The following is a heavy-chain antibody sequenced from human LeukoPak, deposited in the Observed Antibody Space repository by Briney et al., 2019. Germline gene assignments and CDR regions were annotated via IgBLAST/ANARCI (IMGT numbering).Heavy chain of an antibody. CDR3: ARDSYYYDSSGFPNHDAFDI. CDR1: GYTFTSYG. D-gene: IGHD3-22*01. CDR2: ISAYNGNT. J-gene: IGHJ3*02. Sequence: ASVKVSCKASGYTFTSYGISWVRQAPGQGLEWMGWISAYNGNTNCAQKLQGRVTMTTDTSTSTAYMELRSLRSDDTAVYYCARDSYYYDSSGFPNHDAFDIWGQGTMVTVSS. V-gene: IGHV1-18*01.